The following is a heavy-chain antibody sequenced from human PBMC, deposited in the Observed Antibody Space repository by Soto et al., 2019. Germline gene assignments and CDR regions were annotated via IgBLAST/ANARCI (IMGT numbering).Heavy chain of an antibody. CDR1: GFTFSSYG. V-gene: IGHV3-30*18. CDR3: AKEGDGVRGVINYFDY. Sequence: QVQLVESGGGVVQPGRSLRLSCAASGFTFSSYGMHWVRQAPGKGLEWVAVISYDGSNKYYADSVKGRFTISRDNSKNTLYLQMNSLRAEDTAVYYCAKEGDGVRGVINYFDYWGQGTLVTVSS. CDR2: ISYDGSNK. D-gene: IGHD3-10*01. J-gene: IGHJ4*02.